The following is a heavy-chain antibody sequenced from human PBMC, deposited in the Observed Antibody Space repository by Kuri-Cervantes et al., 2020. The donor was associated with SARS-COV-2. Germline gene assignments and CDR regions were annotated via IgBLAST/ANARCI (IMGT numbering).Heavy chain of an antibody. Sequence: ASVKVSCKASGYTFTSYGISWVRQAPGQGLEWMGWISAYNGNTNYAQKFQGRVTITADESTSTAYMELSSLRSEDTAVYYCARDSGYALSYYYYGMDVWGQGTTVTVSS. J-gene: IGHJ6*02. CDR2: ISAYNGNT. D-gene: IGHD5-12*01. V-gene: IGHV1-18*04. CDR1: GYTFTSYG. CDR3: ARDSGYALSYYYYGMDV.